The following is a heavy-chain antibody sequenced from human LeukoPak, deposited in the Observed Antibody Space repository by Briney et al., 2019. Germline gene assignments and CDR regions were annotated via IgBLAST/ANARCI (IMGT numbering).Heavy chain of an antibody. CDR3: ARDRGYCSGGSCYTVD. J-gene: IGHJ4*02. V-gene: IGHV1-69*10. D-gene: IGHD2-15*01. Sequence: VSCKASGGTFSSYTISWGRQAPGQGGEWMGGIIPILGIANYAQNFHGTLTITADKSTSTAYMELSSLRSEDTAVYYCARDRGYCSGGSCYTVDWGQGTLVTVSS. CDR1: GGTFSSYT. CDR2: IIPILGIA.